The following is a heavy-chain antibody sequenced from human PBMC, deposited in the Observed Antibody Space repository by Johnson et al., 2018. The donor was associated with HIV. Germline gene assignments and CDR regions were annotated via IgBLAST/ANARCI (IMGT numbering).Heavy chain of an antibody. Sequence: VQLVESGGAVVQPGGSLRLSCAASGFTFDDYAMHWVRQAPGNGMEWVSLIRWDGALKSYVDSVKGRFTISRENSRNSMYLKMKGLRAEETALYYCARAEIYEGRVGDFAFDIWGRGTMVIVSS. CDR2: IRWDGALK. CDR3: ARAEIYEGRVGDFAFDI. V-gene: IGHV3-43D*03. J-gene: IGHJ3*02. CDR1: GFTFDDYA. D-gene: IGHD3-10*01.